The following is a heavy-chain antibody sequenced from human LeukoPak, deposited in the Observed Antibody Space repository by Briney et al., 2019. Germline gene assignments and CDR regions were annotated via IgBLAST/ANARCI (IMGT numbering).Heavy chain of an antibody. CDR2: IIPILGIA. CDR3: ARVFSAGTGTNFDY. D-gene: IGHD6-19*01. V-gene: IGHV1-69*04. Sequence: GASVKVSCKASGYTFTGYYIHWVRQAPGQGLEWMGRIIPILGIANYAQKFQGRVTITADKSTSTAYMELSSLRSEDTAVYYCARVFSAGTGTNFDYWGQGTLVTVSS. CDR1: GYTFTGYY. J-gene: IGHJ4*02.